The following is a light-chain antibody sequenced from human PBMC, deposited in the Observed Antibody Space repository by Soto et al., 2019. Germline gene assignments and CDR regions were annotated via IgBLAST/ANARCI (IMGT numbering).Light chain of an antibody. J-gene: IGKJ4*01. CDR2: AAY. V-gene: IGKV1-33*01. Sequence: DIQMTQSPSSLSASVGDIDTITCHASQDISNYLNWYQQKPGKAPPLLIYAAYNLETGVPSRFSGSGSGTNFNFTITILQPEDIATYYCQQYYNFPLTFCGGTKVEI. CDR1: QDISNY. CDR3: QQYYNFPLT.